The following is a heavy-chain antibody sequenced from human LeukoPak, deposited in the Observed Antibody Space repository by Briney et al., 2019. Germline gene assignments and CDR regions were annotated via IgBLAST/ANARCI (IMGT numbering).Heavy chain of an antibody. D-gene: IGHD2-15*01. CDR1: GFTFSSYA. Sequence: PGGSLRLSCAASGFTFSSYAMHWVRQAPGKGLEYVSAISSNGGSTYYANSVKGRFTISRDNSKNTLYLQMNSLRAEDTAVYYCAKHLGYCSGGTCPGLDYWGQGTLVTVSS. J-gene: IGHJ4*02. V-gene: IGHV3-64*01. CDR2: ISSNGGST. CDR3: AKHLGYCSGGTCPGLDY.